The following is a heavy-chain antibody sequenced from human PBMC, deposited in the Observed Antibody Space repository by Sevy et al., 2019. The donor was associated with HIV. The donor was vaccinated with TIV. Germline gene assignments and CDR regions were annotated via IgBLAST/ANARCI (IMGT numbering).Heavy chain of an antibody. J-gene: IGHJ4*02. V-gene: IGHV3-9*01. CDR3: AKDLSGNTAMGEFDY. D-gene: IGHD5-18*01. Sequence: GGSLRLSCAASGFTFDDYAMHWVRQAPGKGLEWVSGISWNSGSIGYADSVKGRFTISRDNAKNSLYLQMNSLRAEDTALYYCAKDLSGNTAMGEFDYWGQGTLVTVSS. CDR2: ISWNSGSI. CDR1: GFTFDDYA.